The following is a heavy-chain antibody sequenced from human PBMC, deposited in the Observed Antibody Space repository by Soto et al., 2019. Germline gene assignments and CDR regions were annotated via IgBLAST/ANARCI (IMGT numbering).Heavy chain of an antibody. J-gene: IGHJ4*02. CDR3: ARNIQRNYRGVFYY. CDR2: FYYSGST. V-gene: IGHV4-61*08. D-gene: IGHD1-7*01. Sequence: SETLSLTCTVSVDSVSSVGSYWSWIRQPPGKGLEWIGYFYYSGSTNYIPSLKSRVTISVDTSKNQFSLKLSSVTAADTAVYFCARNIQRNYRGVFYYWGQGTLVTVSS. CDR1: VDSVSSVGSY.